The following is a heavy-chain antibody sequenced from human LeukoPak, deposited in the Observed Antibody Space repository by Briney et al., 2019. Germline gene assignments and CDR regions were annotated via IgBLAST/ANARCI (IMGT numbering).Heavy chain of an antibody. Sequence: GESLKISCKASGYDFSTNWIGWVRQMPGKGLEWMAIIYPGDSETTYSPSFQGQVTISADKSISTAYLQWSSLKASDTAMYYCARPCSGGSCYSSYDAFDIWGQGTMVTVSS. CDR2: IYPGDSET. D-gene: IGHD2-15*01. J-gene: IGHJ3*02. CDR1: GYDFSTNW. V-gene: IGHV5-51*01. CDR3: ARPCSGGSCYSSYDAFDI.